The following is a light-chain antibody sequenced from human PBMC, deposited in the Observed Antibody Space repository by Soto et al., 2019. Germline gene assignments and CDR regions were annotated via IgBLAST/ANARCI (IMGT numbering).Light chain of an antibody. Sequence: QTVVTQEPSLTVSPGGTVTLTCACSTGAVTSDYFPNWFQQKPGQAPRALIYRVSNRHSWTPARFSGSLLGGKAALTLSAVHPEDEADYYCLLFYGGVHVFGNGTKLTVL. CDR2: RVS. CDR3: LLFYGGVHV. CDR1: TGAVTSDYF. V-gene: IGLV7-43*01. J-gene: IGLJ1*01.